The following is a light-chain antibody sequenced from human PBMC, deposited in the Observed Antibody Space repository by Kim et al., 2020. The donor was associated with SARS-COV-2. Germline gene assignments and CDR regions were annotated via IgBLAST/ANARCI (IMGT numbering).Light chain of an antibody. Sequence: IPISCSGISSDVGGYNYVSWYQQHPGKAPKLMIYDVSNRPSGVSNRFSGSKSGNTASLTISGLQAEDEADYYCSSYTSSSTLLVVFGGGTQLTVL. CDR1: SSDVGGYNY. J-gene: IGLJ2*01. CDR3: SSYTSSSTLLVV. V-gene: IGLV2-14*03. CDR2: DVS.